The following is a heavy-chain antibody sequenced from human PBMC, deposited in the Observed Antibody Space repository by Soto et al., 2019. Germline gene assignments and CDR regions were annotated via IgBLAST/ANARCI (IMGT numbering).Heavy chain of an antibody. CDR1: GGAISSYY. V-gene: IGHV4-34*01. J-gene: IGHJ4*02. D-gene: IGHD6-6*01. Sequence: SETRSLTCTVSGGAISSYYWSWIRQPPGKGLEWIGEINHNGSTNYNPSLKSRVKISMDTSKNLFSLKVNSVTAADTDVYYCARDRSNSPDFFDFWGQGTLVTVSS. CDR2: INHNGST. CDR3: ARDRSNSPDFFDF.